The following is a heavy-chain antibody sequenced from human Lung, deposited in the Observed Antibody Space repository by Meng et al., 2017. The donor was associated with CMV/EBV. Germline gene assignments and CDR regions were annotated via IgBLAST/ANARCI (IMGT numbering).Heavy chain of an antibody. CDR1: GFTFSSYC. V-gene: IGHV3-30*02. J-gene: IGHJ4*02. CDR2: IRNDESDK. CDR3: AKDDPVFHY. Sequence: QGQLGAAGGGLVQPGGSLSPSCAASGFTFSSYCMHWVRQARVKGTEWVAFIRNDESDKYYGDSVKGRFTISRDTSKNTVDLQMNSLRTEDTAVYYCAKDDPVFHYWGQGTLVTVSS.